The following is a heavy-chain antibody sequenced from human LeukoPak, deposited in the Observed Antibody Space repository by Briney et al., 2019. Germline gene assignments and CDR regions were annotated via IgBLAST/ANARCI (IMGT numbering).Heavy chain of an antibody. CDR2: ISGSGGST. J-gene: IGHJ6*02. CDR3: AKGVTAAAESFYYYYYGMDV. Sequence: GGSLRLSCAASGFTFSSYAMSWVRQAPGKGLEWVSAISGSGGSTYYADSVKGRFTISRDNSKNTLYLQMNSLRAEDTAVYYCAKGVTAAAESFYYYYYGMDVWGQGTTVTVSS. D-gene: IGHD6-13*01. CDR1: GFTFSSYA. V-gene: IGHV3-23*01.